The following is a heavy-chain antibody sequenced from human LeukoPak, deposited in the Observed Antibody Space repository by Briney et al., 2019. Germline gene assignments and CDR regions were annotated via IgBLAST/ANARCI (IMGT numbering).Heavy chain of an antibody. Sequence: SETLSLTCTVSGGSISSYYWSWIRQPPGKGLEWIGYIYYSGSTNYNPSLKSRVTISVDTSKNQFSLRLSSVTAADAAVYYCARASYSYDINGWVPFDYWGQGTLVTVSS. D-gene: IGHD3-22*01. CDR3: ARASYSYDINGWVPFDY. CDR1: GGSISSYY. CDR2: IYYSGST. V-gene: IGHV4-59*08. J-gene: IGHJ4*02.